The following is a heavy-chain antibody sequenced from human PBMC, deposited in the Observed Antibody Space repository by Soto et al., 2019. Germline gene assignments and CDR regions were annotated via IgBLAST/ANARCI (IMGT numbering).Heavy chain of an antibody. CDR1: GFTFSSFE. CDR2: ISSSGSTK. CDR3: ARVNTTLVDHFDC. V-gene: IGHV3-48*03. Sequence: GGSLRLSCAASGFTFSSFEMNWVRQAPDKGLEWASYISSSGSTKYYADSVKGRFTTSRDKSKNTLYLHMNGLRVEDTAVYYCARVNTTLVDHFDCWGQGTLVTVSS. D-gene: IGHD5-18*01. J-gene: IGHJ4*02.